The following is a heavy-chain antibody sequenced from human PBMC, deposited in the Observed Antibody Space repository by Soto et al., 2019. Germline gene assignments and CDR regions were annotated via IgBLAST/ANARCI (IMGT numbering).Heavy chain of an antibody. V-gene: IGHV1-2*04. J-gene: IGHJ3*02. CDR3: ATRSTDYYDSSGLGAFAS. Sequence: ASVKLSCKASGYTFTGYYMHWVRQAPGRGLEWMGWINPNSGGTNYAQKFQGWVTMTRDTSISTAYMELSRLRSDDTAVYYCATRSTDYYDSSGLGAFASWAQVTMVPVAS. CDR1: GYTFTGYY. CDR2: INPNSGGT. D-gene: IGHD3-22*01.